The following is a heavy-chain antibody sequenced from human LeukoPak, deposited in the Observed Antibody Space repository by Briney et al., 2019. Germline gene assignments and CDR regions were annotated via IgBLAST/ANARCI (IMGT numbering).Heavy chain of an antibody. Sequence: SETLSLTCAVSGGSISNYYWNWIRQPPGKGLEWIGYIYYSGTTYYNPSLQSRVTMSVDTSKNQFSLKLSSVTAVDTAVYYCARKENVYYYFDYWGQGTLVTVSS. D-gene: IGHD3-10*01. J-gene: IGHJ4*02. CDR1: GGSISNYY. V-gene: IGHV4-59*12. CDR3: ARKENVYYYFDY. CDR2: IYYSGTT.